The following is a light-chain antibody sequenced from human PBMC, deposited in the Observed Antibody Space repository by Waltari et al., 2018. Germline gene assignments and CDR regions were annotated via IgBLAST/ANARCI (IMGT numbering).Light chain of an antibody. CDR1: SSDIGGYNY. Sequence: QSALTQPASVSGSPGQPITISCIGTSSDIGGYNYVSWYQQSPGKAPKLLIFEVSNRPSGGSHRFSGSKSGNTASLTISGLQAEDEADYYCSSYTSSTTWLFGGGTKLTVL. CDR3: SSYTSSTTWL. CDR2: EVS. V-gene: IGLV2-14*01. J-gene: IGLJ3*02.